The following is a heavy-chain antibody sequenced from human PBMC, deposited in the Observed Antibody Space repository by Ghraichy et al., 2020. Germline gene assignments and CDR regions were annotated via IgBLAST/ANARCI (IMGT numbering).Heavy chain of an antibody. CDR1: GYTFSDYY. J-gene: IGHJ3*01. CDR2: INPKSGGT. Sequence: ASVKVSCKTSGYTFSDYYIHWVRQAPGQGLEWMGWINPKSGGTAYGQKFQGRVTTTRDRSITTVYMELNSLRSDDTAVYYCAREGKHDYDTSAHGAFDVWGQGTMVTVSS. V-gene: IGHV1-2*02. D-gene: IGHD3-22*01. CDR3: AREGKHDYDTSAHGAFDV.